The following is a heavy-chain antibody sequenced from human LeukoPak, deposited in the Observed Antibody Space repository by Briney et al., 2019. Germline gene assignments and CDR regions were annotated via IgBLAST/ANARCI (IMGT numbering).Heavy chain of an antibody. CDR1: GGSFSGYY. CDR2: INHSGST. J-gene: IGHJ1*01. V-gene: IGHV4-34*01. Sequence: SETLSLTCAVYGGSFSGYYWSWIRQPPGKGLEWIGEINHSGSTNYNPSLKSRVTISVHRSKNQFSLNLSSVTAADTAVYYCASAHSSGYWSAEYFQHWGQGTLVTVSS. D-gene: IGHD3-22*01. CDR3: ASAHSSGYWSAEYFQH.